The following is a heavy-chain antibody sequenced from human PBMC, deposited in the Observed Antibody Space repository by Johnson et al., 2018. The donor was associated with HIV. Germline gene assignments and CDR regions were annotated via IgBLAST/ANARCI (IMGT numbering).Heavy chain of an antibody. CDR3: TTDLVTPHALDI. J-gene: IGHJ3*02. CDR2: ISGSGGST. Sequence: VQLVESGGGVVQPGRSLRLSCAASGFTFSSYAMSWVRQAPGKGLEWVSAISGSGGSTYYADSVKGRFTISRDNSKNTRYLQMNSLRPEDTAVYYCTTDLVTPHALDIWGQGTMVTVSS. CDR1: GFTFSSYA. D-gene: IGHD4-23*01. V-gene: IGHV3-23*04.